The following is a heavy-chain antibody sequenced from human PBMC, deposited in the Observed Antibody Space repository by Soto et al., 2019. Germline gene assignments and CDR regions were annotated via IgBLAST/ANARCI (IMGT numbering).Heavy chain of an antibody. CDR1: GYTFTSYC. D-gene: IGHD3-10*01. V-gene: IGHV1-18*01. Sequence: ASVKVSCKASGYTFTSYCISWVRQAPGQGLEWMGWISAYNGNTNYAQKLQGRVTMTTDTSTSTAYMELRSLRSDDTAVYYCARDPVYYGSGTTFFDYWGQGTLVTVSS. CDR3: ARDPVYYGSGTTFFDY. J-gene: IGHJ4*02. CDR2: ISAYNGNT.